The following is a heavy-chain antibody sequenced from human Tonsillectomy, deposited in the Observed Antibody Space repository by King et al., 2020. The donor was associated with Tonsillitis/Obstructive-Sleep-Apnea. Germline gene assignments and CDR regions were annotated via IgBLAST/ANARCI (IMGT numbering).Heavy chain of an antibody. Sequence: DVQLVESGGGLVQPGGSLRLSCAASGFTFSSYEMNWVRQAPGKGLEWVSYISSSGNTIYYADSVKGRFTISRDNSKNSLYLQMNSLRAEDTALYYCARDHEAVAGKPRYFDYWGQGTLVTVSS. J-gene: IGHJ4*02. CDR3: ARDHEAVAGKPRYFDY. CDR2: ISSSGNTI. V-gene: IGHV3-48*03. D-gene: IGHD6-19*01. CDR1: GFTFSSYE.